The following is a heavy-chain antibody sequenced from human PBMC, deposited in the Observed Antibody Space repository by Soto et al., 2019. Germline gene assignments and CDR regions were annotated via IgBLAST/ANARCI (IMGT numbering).Heavy chain of an antibody. V-gene: IGHV1-3*01. CDR1: GYTFSSYA. CDR3: ARVKQWLEIFDY. J-gene: IGHJ4*02. D-gene: IGHD6-19*01. CDR2: INAGNGNT. Sequence: QVQLVQSGAEVKKPGASVKVSCKASGYTFSSYAMHWVRQAPGQRLEWMGWINAGNGNTKYSQKFQGRVTIARDTSASTAYMELSSLRSEDTAVYYCARVKQWLEIFDYWGQGTLVTVSS.